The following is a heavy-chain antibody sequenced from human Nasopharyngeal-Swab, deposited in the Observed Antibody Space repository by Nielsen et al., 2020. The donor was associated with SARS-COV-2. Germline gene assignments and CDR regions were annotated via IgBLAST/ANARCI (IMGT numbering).Heavy chain of an antibody. CDR2: ISGSGGST. J-gene: IGHJ5*02. CDR3: AKSSRIVVVPAAKWFDP. D-gene: IGHD2-2*01. Sequence: GGSLRLSCAASGFTFGSYAMSWVRQAPGKGLEWVSAISGSGGSTYYADSVKGRFTISRDNSKNTLYLQMNSLRAEDTAVYYCAKSSRIVVVPAAKWFDPWGQGTLVTVSS. V-gene: IGHV3-23*01. CDR1: GFTFGSYA.